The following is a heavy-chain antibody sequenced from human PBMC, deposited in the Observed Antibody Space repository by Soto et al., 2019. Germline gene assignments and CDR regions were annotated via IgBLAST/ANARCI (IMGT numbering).Heavy chain of an antibody. J-gene: IGHJ5*02. Sequence: QVTLKESGPVLVKPTETLTLRCTVSGLSITDSEMGVSWIREPPGKALEWLAHIDSSDKKSYRTFLKSRLTISKDTSKSQIVLIMTNMDPADTATYYCARRHLAVAVSPWFDPWGQGILVTVSS. CDR1: GLSITDSEMG. CDR3: ARRHLAVAVSPWFDP. V-gene: IGHV2-26*01. D-gene: IGHD3-16*01. CDR2: IDSSDKK.